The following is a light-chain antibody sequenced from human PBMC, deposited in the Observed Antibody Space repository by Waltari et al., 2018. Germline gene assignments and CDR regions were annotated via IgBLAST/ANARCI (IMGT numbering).Light chain of an antibody. Sequence: IQRTQSPSYLSASVGDRVTITCRASQGFSNSLVWYQHKPGKAHKVLLYDASRLERADPSRFSGRRSGTEYTLPLNCLQPEYSATYYCPHYYSFALGFGVGTKVEIK. CDR1: QGFSNS. CDR2: DAS. V-gene: IGKV1-NL1*01. CDR3: PHYYSFALG. J-gene: IGKJ4*01.